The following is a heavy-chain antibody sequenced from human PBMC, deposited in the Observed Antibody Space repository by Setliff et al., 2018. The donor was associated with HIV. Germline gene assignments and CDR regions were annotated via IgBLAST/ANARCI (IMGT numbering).Heavy chain of an antibody. V-gene: IGHV1-3*04. CDR3: ASGSEHYYDSSGYLFLSYYYYGMDV. CDR2: INTGNGNT. D-gene: IGHD3-22*01. J-gene: IGHJ6*02. CDR1: GYTFSHYP. Sequence: ASVKVSCKASGYTFSHYPMHWVRQAPGQRPEWMGWINTGNGNTKYSQKFQDRVTITRDTSADTVYMELRSLRSDDTAVYYCASGSEHYYDSSGYLFLSYYYYGMDVWGQGTTVTVSS.